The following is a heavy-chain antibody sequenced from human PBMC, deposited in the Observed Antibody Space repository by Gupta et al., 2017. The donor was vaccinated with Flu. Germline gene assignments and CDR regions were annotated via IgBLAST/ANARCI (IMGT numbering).Heavy chain of an antibody. CDR3: AKVRWGAAGRPVFDS. CDR1: GIAFRTYA. D-gene: IGHD6-6*01. Sequence: EVQLLESGGGLVQPGGSLRLSCVGSGIAFRTYAMSWVRLAPGKGLEWVSGISGSGTTTYYADSVKGRFTISRDNSKNTLYLQMNSLRAEDTALYYCAKVRWGAAGRPVFDSWGQGAVLTVSS. V-gene: IGHV3-23*01. CDR2: ISGSGTTT. J-gene: IGHJ4*02.